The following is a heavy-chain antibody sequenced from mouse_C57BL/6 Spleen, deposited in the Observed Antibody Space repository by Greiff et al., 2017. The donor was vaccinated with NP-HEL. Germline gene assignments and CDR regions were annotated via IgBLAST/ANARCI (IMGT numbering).Heavy chain of an antibody. CDR1: GYTFTDYN. Sequence: EVQLQQSGPELVKPGASVKMSCKASGYTFTDYNMHWVKQSHGKSLEWIGYINPNNGGTSYNQKFKGKATLTVNKSSSTAYMELRSLTSEDSAVYYCARFITTVGRFAYWGQGTLVTVSA. CDR3: ARFITTVGRFAY. J-gene: IGHJ3*01. V-gene: IGHV1-22*01. CDR2: INPNNGGT. D-gene: IGHD1-1*01.